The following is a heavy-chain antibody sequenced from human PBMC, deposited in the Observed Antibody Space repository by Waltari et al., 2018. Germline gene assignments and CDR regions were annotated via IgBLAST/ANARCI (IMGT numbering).Heavy chain of an antibody. J-gene: IGHJ3*02. CDR3: ARDKGDAFDI. CDR2: RWYDGSNK. Sequence: QVQLVESGGGVVQPGRSLRLSCAASGFTFSSYGMHWVRQAPGKGLEWVAVRWYDGSNKYYADSVKGRFTISRDNSKNTLYLQMNSLRAEDTAVYYCARDKGDAFDIWGQGTMVTVSS. V-gene: IGHV3-33*01. CDR1: GFTFSSYG.